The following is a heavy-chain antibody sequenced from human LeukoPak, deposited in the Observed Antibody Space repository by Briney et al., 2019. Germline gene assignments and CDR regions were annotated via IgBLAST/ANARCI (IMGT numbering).Heavy chain of an antibody. CDR3: AIMIAAAGTFDY. V-gene: IGHV1-69*05. D-gene: IGHD6-13*01. CDR1: GGTFSSYA. Sequence: ASVKVSCKASGGTFSSYAISWVRQAPGQGLEWMGGIIPIFGTANYAQKFQGRVTITTDESTSTAYMELSSLRSEDTAVYYCAIMIAAAGTFDYWGQGTLVTVSS. CDR2: IIPIFGTA. J-gene: IGHJ4*02.